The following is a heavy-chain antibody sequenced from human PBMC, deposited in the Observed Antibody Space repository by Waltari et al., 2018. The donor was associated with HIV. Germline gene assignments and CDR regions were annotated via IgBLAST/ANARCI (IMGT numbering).Heavy chain of an antibody. V-gene: IGHV4-4*07. J-gene: IGHJ6*02. CDR3: ARERDSGYDFYYYGMDV. Sequence: QVQLQESGPGLVKPSETLSLTCTVSGGSISSYYWSWIRQPAGKGLEWIGRIYTRGNTNYNPSLKSRVTMSVDTSKNQFSLKLSSVTAADTAVYYCARERDSGYDFYYYGMDVWGQGTTVTVSS. CDR1: GGSISSYY. D-gene: IGHD5-12*01. CDR2: IYTRGNT.